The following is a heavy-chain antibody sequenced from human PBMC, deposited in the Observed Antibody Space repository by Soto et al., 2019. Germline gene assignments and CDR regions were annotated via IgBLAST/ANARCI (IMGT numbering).Heavy chain of an antibody. D-gene: IGHD6-13*01. J-gene: IGHJ6*02. CDR3: ARDKDCIAAAGIYYYYGMDV. CDR1: GGSISSYY. Sequence: PSWTLSLTCTVTGGSISSYYWSWIRQPAGQGLEWIGRIYTSGSTNYNPSLKSRVTMSVDTSKNQFSLKLSSVTAADTALYYCARDKDCIAAAGIYYYYGMDVWGQGTTVPVS. CDR2: IYTSGST. V-gene: IGHV4-4*07.